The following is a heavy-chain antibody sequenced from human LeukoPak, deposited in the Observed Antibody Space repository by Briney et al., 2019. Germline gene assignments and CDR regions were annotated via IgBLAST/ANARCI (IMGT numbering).Heavy chain of an antibody. CDR1: GGSFSGYY. J-gene: IGHJ4*02. V-gene: IGHV4-34*01. CDR2: INHSGST. CDR3: ARGTAFDY. Sequence: SETLSLTCAVYGGSFSGYYWSWIRQPPGKGLEWIGEINHSGSTNYNPSLKSRVTISVDTSKNQFSLKLSSVTAADTAVYYCARGTAFDYWGQGTLVTVSS. D-gene: IGHD5-18*01.